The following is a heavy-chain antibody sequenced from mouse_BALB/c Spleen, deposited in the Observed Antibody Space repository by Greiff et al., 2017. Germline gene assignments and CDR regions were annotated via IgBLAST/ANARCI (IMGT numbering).Heavy chain of an antibody. CDR3: ARSRGTLGWFAY. CDR1: GYTFTSYW. J-gene: IGHJ3*01. Sequence: VQLQQSGAELAKPGASVKMSCKASGYTFTSYWMHWVKQRPGQGLEWIGYINPSTGYTEYNQKFKDKATLTADKSSSTAYMQLSSLTSEDSAVYYCARSRGTLGWFAYWGQGTLVTVSA. V-gene: IGHV1-7*01. D-gene: IGHD3-3*01. CDR2: INPSTGYT.